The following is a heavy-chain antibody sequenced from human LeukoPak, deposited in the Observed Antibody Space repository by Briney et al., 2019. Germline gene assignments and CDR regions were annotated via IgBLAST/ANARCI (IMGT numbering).Heavy chain of an antibody. CDR3: ARDWDYVWGSYRANDFDY. V-gene: IGHV1-46*01. CDR2: INPSGGST. D-gene: IGHD3-16*02. Sequence: ASVKVSCKASGYTFTSYYMHWVRQAPGQGLEWMGIINPSGGSTSYAQKFQGRVTMTRDTSTSTAYMELRSLRSDDTAVYYCARDWDYVWGSYRANDFDYWGQGTLVTVSS. J-gene: IGHJ4*02. CDR1: GYTFTSYY.